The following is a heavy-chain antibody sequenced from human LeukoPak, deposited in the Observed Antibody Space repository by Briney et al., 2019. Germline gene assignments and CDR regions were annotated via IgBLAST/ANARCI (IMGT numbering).Heavy chain of an antibody. J-gene: IGHJ3*02. CDR2: INPSGDPT. CDR1: GGTFSSYA. D-gene: IGHD3-9*01. Sequence: ASVKVSCKASGGTFSSYAISWVRQAPGQGLEWMGIINPSGDPTTYAQKFQGRVTMTSDMSTSTVYMELSSLRSEDTAVYYCARDSHYDILTGTADDAFDIWGQGTMVTVSS. CDR3: ARDSHYDILTGTADDAFDI. V-gene: IGHV1-46*01.